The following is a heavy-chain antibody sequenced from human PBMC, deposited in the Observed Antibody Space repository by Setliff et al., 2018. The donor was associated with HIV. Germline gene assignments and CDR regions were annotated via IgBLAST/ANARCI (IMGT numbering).Heavy chain of an antibody. CDR3: ARGGTYYYDSSAYYNY. V-gene: IGHV1-8*01. D-gene: IGHD3-22*01. J-gene: IGHJ4*02. Sequence: ASVKVSCKASGYTFISYDINWVRQATGQGLEWMGWMNPNSGNTGYAQKFQGRVTMTRDTSRSTAYVELSSLTSEDTAVYYCARGGTYYYDSSAYYNYWGQGTLVTVS. CDR1: GYTFISYD. CDR2: MNPNSGNT.